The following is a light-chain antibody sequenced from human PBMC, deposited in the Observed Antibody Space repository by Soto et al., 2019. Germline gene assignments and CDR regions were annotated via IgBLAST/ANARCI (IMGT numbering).Light chain of an antibody. V-gene: IGKV1-6*01. CDR2: GTF. CDR3: LQDYKYPYT. CDR1: QDIRND. J-gene: IGKJ2*01. Sequence: AIQMTQSPSSLSASIGDRVNITCRASQDIRNDLGWYQQKPGKAPKLLIYGTFGLQSGVPLRFSGSGSGTDFTLTISSLQPEDFASYYCLQDYKYPYTFGQGTKVDIK.